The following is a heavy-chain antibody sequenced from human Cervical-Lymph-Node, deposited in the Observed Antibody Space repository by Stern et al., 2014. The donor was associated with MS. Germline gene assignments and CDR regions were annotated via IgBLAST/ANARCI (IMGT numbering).Heavy chain of an antibody. J-gene: IGHJ5*02. CDR3: ARDRAVAGTPWFDP. CDR2: IYYSGST. D-gene: IGHD6-19*01. V-gene: IGHV4-59*01. CDR1: GGSISSYY. Sequence: QLQLQESGPGLVKPSETLSLTCTVSGGSISSYYWSWIRQPPGKGLEWIGYIYYSGSTNYNPSLKSRVTISVDTSKNQFSLKLSSVTAADTAVYYCARDRAVAGTPWFDPWGQGTLFTVSS.